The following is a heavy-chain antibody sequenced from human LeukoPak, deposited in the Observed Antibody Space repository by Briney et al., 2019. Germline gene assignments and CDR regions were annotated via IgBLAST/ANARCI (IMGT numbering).Heavy chain of an antibody. D-gene: IGHD3-22*01. CDR3: ARGADGGYYDSSGFID. J-gene: IGHJ4*02. CDR2: ISTYNGNT. Sequence: GASGKASCKASGYTFTSYGISWVRQAPGHGLEWWGWISTYNGNTHYAQKLQDRVTMTTDTSTSTAYMELRGLRSDDTAVYYCARGADGGYYDSSGFIDWGQGTLVTVSS. V-gene: IGHV1-18*01. CDR1: GYTFTSYG.